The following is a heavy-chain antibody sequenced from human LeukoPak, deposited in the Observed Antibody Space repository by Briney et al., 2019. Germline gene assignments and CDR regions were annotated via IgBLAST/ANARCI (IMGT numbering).Heavy chain of an antibody. CDR3: ARAPGAAID. CDR2: INHSGST. CDR1: GGSFSGYY. Sequence: SETLSLTCAVYGGSFSGYYWSWIRQPPGKGLEWIGEINHSGSTNYNPSLKSRVSISVDTSKNQFSLKLNSVTAADTAVYYCARAPGAAIDWGQGTLVTVSS. V-gene: IGHV4-34*01. D-gene: IGHD2-2*01. J-gene: IGHJ4*02.